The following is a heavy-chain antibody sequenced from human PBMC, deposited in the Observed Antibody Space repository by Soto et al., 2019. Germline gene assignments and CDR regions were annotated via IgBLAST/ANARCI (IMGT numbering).Heavy chain of an antibody. Sequence: QVQLVESGGGVVQPGRSLRLSCAASGFTFSSYGMHWVRQAPGKGLEWVAVISYDGSNKYYADSVKGRFTISRDNSKNPLYLQMNSLRAEDTAVYYCAKDRSYGPLYYYYYGMDVLGQGNTVNVSS. D-gene: IGHD5-18*01. CDR1: GFTFSSYG. V-gene: IGHV3-30*18. J-gene: IGHJ6*02. CDR2: ISYDGSNK. CDR3: AKDRSYGPLYYYYYGMDV.